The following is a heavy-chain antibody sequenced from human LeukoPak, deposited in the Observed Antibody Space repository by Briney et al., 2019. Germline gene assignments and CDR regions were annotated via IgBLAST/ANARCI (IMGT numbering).Heavy chain of an antibody. J-gene: IGHJ4*02. D-gene: IGHD2-15*01. CDR1: GGSFSGYY. Sequence: PSETLSLTCAVYGGSFSGYYWSWIRQPPGKGLEWIGEINHSGRTNYNPSLKSRVTISVDTSKNQFSLKLSSVTAADTAVYYCARDPRWLLRRYYFDYWGQGTLVTVSS. CDR2: INHSGRT. CDR3: ARDPRWLLRRYYFDY. V-gene: IGHV4-34*01.